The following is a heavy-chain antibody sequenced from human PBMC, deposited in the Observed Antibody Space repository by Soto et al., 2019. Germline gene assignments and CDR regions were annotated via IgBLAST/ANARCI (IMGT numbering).Heavy chain of an antibody. V-gene: IGHV4-31*03. CDR1: GDSMSSGAYY. D-gene: IGHD3-10*01. Sequence: PSETLSLTCSVSGDSMSSGAYYWSWIRQLPGKGLEWIAYIYHNGDTHYNPSLRSRITISVDTSKNQFSLRLTSVTDADTAVYHCGSYFGYNWFDPWGQGTLVTVSS. J-gene: IGHJ5*02. CDR2: IYHNGDT. CDR3: GSYFGYNWFDP.